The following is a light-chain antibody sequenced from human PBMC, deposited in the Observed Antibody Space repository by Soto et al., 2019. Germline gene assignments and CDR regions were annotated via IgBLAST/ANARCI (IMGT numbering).Light chain of an antibody. CDR3: AAWDDSLSVL. CDR1: SSNIGSNY. V-gene: IGLV1-47*01. J-gene: IGLJ2*01. CDR2: GDN. Sequence: QPVLTQPPSASVTPGQRVTISCSGASSNIGSNYVYWYQQLPGTAPKLLIYGDNQRPSGVPDRFSGSKSGTSASLAISGLRSEDEADYYCAAWDDSLSVLFGGGTKITVL.